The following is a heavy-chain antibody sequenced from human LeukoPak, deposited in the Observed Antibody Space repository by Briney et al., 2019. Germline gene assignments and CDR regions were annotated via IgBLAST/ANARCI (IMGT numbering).Heavy chain of an antibody. J-gene: IGHJ4*02. CDR3: ARATTVTTAFDY. CDR2: ISSSSSYI. D-gene: IGHD4-17*01. V-gene: IGHV3-21*01. CDR1: GFTFSSYS. Sequence: GGSLRLSCAASGFTFSSYSMNWVRQAPGKGLEWVSSISSSSSYIYYADSVKGRFTISRDNAKNSLYLQMNSLRAEDTAVYYCARATTVTTAFDYWGQGTLVTVSS.